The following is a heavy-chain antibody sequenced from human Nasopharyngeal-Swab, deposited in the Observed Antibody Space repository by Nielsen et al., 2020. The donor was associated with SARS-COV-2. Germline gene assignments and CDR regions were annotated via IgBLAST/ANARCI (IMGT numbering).Heavy chain of an antibody. J-gene: IGHJ4*02. CDR1: GYSFTTYW. V-gene: IGHV5-51*01. D-gene: IGHD3-10*01. Sequence: KVSCKGSGYSFTTYWIAWVRQVPGKGLEWMGIIYPGDSDTRYSPSFQGQVTISADKSISTAYLQWSSLKASDTAMYYCARQRGSGIDYWGQGTLVTVSS. CDR3: ARQRGSGIDY. CDR2: IYPGDSDT.